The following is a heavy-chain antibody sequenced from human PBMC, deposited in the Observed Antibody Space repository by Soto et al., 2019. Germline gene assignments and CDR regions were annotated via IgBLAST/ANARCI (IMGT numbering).Heavy chain of an antibody. V-gene: IGHV1-69*01. CDR1: GGTFSSYA. CDR3: ARDRIAGSKYYYGMDV. D-gene: IGHD6-13*01. J-gene: IGHJ6*02. CDR2: IIPIFGTE. Sequence: QVQRVQSGAEVKKHGSSVRVSCKASGGTFSSYAISWVRQAPGQGLEWMGGIIPIFGTENYAQKCQGRVTITADESTRTAYMELSSLRSEDTAVYYCARDRIAGSKYYYGMDVWGQGTTVTVSS.